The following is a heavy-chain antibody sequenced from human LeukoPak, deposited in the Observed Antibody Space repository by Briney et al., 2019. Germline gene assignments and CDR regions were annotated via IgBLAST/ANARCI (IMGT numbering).Heavy chain of an antibody. CDR3: ARATGTKVPPGY. CDR2: INHSGRN. Sequence: SETLSLTCAVYGGSFSGCYWSWIRQPPGKGLEWIGEINHSGRNNYNPSLKSRVTISINTSKNQFSLKLISVTAADTAVYYCARATGTKVPPGYWGQGTLVTVSS. V-gene: IGHV4-34*01. J-gene: IGHJ4*02. D-gene: IGHD1-7*01. CDR1: GGSFSGCY.